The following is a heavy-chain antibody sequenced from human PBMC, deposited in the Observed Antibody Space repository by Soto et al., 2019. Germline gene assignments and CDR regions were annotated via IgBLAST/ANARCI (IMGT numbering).Heavy chain of an antibody. CDR1: GFRFKDYY. D-gene: IGHD3-16*01. CDR2: ITSSGGNA. CDR3: ARDLYTNYVNYFDP. J-gene: IGHJ5*02. Sequence: PGGALRLSSAASGFRFKDYYMTWMRQTPEKGLEWISTITSSGGNAYYAASVKGRVTISRDNAHNSLYLQMRGLRAEDTALYHCARDLYTNYVNYFDPWGHVTQVTVSP. V-gene: IGHV3-11*01.